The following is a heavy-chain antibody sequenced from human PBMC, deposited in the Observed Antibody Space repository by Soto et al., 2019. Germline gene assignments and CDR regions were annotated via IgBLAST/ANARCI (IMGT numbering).Heavy chain of an antibody. CDR3: ATDIADTWLLNS. V-gene: IGHV3-13*01. CDR2: IGAAGDT. J-gene: IGHJ4*02. Sequence: GGSLRLSCAASGFTFSNYDMHWVRQVTGKGLEWVSAIGAAGDTYYPDSVKGRFTISRENAKNSLYLQMNSLRAEDTSLYLCATDIADTWLLNSWGQGTLVTVSS. D-gene: IGHD5-12*01. CDR1: GFTFSNYD.